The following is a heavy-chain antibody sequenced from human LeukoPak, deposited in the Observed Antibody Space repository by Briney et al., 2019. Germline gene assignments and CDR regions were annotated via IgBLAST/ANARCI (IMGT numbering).Heavy chain of an antibody. Sequence: GGSLRLSCAASGFTFSSYEMNWVRQAPGKGLEWVSYISSSGSTIYYADSVKGRFNISRDNAKNSLYLQMNSLRAEDTAVYYCAELGITMIGGVWGKGTTVTISS. V-gene: IGHV3-48*03. CDR2: ISSSGSTI. CDR1: GFTFSSYE. D-gene: IGHD3-10*02. CDR3: AELGITMIGGV. J-gene: IGHJ6*04.